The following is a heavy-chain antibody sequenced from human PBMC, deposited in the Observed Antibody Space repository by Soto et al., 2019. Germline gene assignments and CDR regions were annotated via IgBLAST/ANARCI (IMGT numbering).Heavy chain of an antibody. V-gene: IGHV1-18*01. D-gene: IGHD3-16*01. CDR1: GGTFSSYA. CDR3: AMVDVYVTPSPQDV. CDR2: INTYNGNT. J-gene: IGHJ6*02. Sequence: ASVKVSCKASGGTFSSYAISWVRQAPGQGLEWMGWINTYNGNTNYAQNLQGRVTLTTDTSTSTAYMELTSLRSNDTAIYYCAMVDVYVTPSPQDVWGQGTTVTVS.